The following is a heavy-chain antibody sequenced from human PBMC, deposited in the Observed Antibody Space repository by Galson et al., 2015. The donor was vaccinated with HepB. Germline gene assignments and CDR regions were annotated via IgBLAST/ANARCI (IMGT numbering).Heavy chain of an antibody. D-gene: IGHD1-1*01. CDR2: IGVNARNT. Sequence: SLRLSCAASGFTFSGLGMTWVRQAPGKGLECVSAIGVNARNTDYADSVKGRFTISRDNSKNMLYLQMNNLRAEDTAVYYCAKGTTTIDDWGQGTLVTVSS. CDR3: AKGTTTIDD. CDR1: GFTFSGLG. V-gene: IGHV3-23*01. J-gene: IGHJ4*02.